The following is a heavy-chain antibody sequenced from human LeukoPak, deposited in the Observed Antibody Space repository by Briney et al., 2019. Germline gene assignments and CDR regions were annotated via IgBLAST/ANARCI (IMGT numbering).Heavy chain of an antibody. V-gene: IGHV4-61*02. Sequence: SETLSLTCTDSGGSISSGSYYWSWIRQPAGKGLEWIGRIYTSGSTNYNPSLKSRVTISVDTSKNQFSLKLSSVTAADTAVYYCARDHSKYYDFWSGYFTWFDPWGQGTLVTVSS. CDR1: GGSISSGSYY. CDR2: IYTSGST. D-gene: IGHD3-3*01. J-gene: IGHJ5*02. CDR3: ARDHSKYYDFWSGYFTWFDP.